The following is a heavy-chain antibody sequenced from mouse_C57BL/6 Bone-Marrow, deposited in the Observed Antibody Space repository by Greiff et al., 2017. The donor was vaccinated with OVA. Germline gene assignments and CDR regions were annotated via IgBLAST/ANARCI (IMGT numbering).Heavy chain of an antibody. V-gene: IGHV2-5*01. CDR1: GFSLTSYG. D-gene: IGHD1-1*01. Sequence: VKLMESGPGLVQPSQSLSITCTVSGFSLTSYGVHWVRQSPGKGLEWLGVIWRGGSTDYNAAFMSRLSITKDNSKSQVFFKMNSLQADDTAIYYCAKRGTTVVGAMDYWGQGTSVTVSS. J-gene: IGHJ4*01. CDR2: IWRGGST. CDR3: AKRGTTVVGAMDY.